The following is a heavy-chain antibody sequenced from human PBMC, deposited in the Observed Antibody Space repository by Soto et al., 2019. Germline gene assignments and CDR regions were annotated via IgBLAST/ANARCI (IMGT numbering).Heavy chain of an antibody. CDR3: ARLEGDYNWDYYYGMDV. J-gene: IGHJ6*02. D-gene: IGHD4-17*01. CDR2: IWYDGSNK. CDR1: GFTFSSYG. V-gene: IGHV3-33*08. Sequence: PGGSLRLSCAASGFTFSSYGMHWVRQAPGKGLEWVAVIWYDGSNKYYADSVKGRFTISRDNSKNTLYLQMNSLRAEDTAVYYCARLEGDYNWDYYYGMDVWGQGTTLTVSS.